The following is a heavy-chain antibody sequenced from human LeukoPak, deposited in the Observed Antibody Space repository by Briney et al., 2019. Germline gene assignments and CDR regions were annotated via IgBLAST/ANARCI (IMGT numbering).Heavy chain of an antibody. D-gene: IGHD2-21*02. Sequence: ASVKVSCKASGYSFTGYYMHWVRQAPGQGLEWMGWINPNSGGAKYAQKFQGRVTMTRDTSISIAYMELSRLRSDDTAVYYCARGTRGVVTARAYFDYWGQGTLVTVSS. CDR3: ARGTRGVVTARAYFDY. J-gene: IGHJ4*02. CDR1: GYSFTGYY. CDR2: INPNSGGA. V-gene: IGHV1-2*02.